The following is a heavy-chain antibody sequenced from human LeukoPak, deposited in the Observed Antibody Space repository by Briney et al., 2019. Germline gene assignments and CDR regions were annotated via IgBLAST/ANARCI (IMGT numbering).Heavy chain of an antibody. Sequence: PGGSLRLSCAASGFTFSAYWMTWVRLAPGKGLEWVANIKQDGSEKYYVDSVKGRFTISRDNAKNTLYLQMNSLRAEDTAVYYCARGGVYSSSAPDYWGQGTLVTVSS. CDR2: IKQDGSEK. J-gene: IGHJ4*02. CDR3: ARGGVYSSSAPDY. CDR1: GFTFSAYW. V-gene: IGHV3-7*01. D-gene: IGHD6-6*01.